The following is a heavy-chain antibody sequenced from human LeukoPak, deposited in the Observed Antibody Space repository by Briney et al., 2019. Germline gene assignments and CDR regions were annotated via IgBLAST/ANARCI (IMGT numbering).Heavy chain of an antibody. CDR2: IYTGGST. V-gene: IGHV3-53*01. D-gene: IGHD5-18*01. CDR1: GFTVSSTY. CDR3: ARGGIQLWLDAFDI. Sequence: GGFLRLSCAASGFTVSSTYMTWVRQAPGKGLEWVSFIYTGGSTYYADSVKGRFTISRDTSKNTLYLQMNSLRAEDTAVYYCARGGIQLWLDAFDIWGQGTMVTVSS. J-gene: IGHJ3*02.